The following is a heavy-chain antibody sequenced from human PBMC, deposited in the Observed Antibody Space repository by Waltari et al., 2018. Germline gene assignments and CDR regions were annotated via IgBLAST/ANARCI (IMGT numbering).Heavy chain of an antibody. CDR1: GYTFTSYD. D-gene: IGHD2-2*01. Sequence: QVQLVQSGAEVKKPGASVTVSCQASGYTFTSYDINWVRQATGQGLEWMGWMNPNSGNTGYAQKFQGRVTMTRNTSISTAYMELSSLRSEDTAVYYCARGHCSSTSCQYYYYYYGMDVWGQGTTVTVSS. CDR3: ARGHCSSTSCQYYYYYYGMDV. V-gene: IGHV1-8*01. CDR2: MNPNSGNT. J-gene: IGHJ6*02.